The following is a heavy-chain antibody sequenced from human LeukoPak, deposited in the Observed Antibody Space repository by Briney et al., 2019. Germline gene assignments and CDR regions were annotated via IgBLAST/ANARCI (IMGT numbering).Heavy chain of an antibody. CDR1: GASVGRGNLY. CDR3: ARQDGGPWAFPF. Sequence: PSETLSLTCTVSGASVGRGNLYWHRVRQPPGKGLEWFGYIYYNGKNNYSPSVKSRVTMSLDTSKNSFSLKMTSVTDADTAVYYCARQDGGPWAFPFWGHGTMVTVSS. J-gene: IGHJ3*01. V-gene: IGHV4-61*01. CDR2: IYYNGKN.